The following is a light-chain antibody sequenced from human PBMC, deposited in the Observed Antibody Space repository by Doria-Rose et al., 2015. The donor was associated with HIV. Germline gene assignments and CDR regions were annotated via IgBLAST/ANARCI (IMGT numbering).Light chain of an antibody. J-gene: IGKJ3*01. Sequence: DIRLTQSPESLGMSLGERATLNCKSNQSLLYTSKNYLAWCQQKPGQPPKLLIYWASTRQSWVPARFSGSGSGTDFTLTISSLEAEDVAVYYCQQYYDTPSFGPGTTVDIK. CDR1: QSLLYTSKNY. CDR2: WAS. CDR3: QQYYDTPS. V-gene: IGKV4-1*01.